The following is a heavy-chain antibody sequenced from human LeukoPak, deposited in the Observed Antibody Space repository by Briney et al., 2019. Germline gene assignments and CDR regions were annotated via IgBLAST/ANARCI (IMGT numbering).Heavy chain of an antibody. J-gene: IGHJ6*02. CDR2: ISSGGYT. D-gene: IGHD3-16*01. CDR3: ARGGTFDYYYYGMDV. Sequence: GGSLRLSCAASGFTVSTNYMSWVRQAPGKGLEWVSVISSGGYTYYADSVKGRFTVSRDNSENMLYLQMKSLRAEDTAVYYCARGGTFDYYYYGMDVWGQGTMVTVSS. CDR1: GFTVSTNY. V-gene: IGHV3-66*01.